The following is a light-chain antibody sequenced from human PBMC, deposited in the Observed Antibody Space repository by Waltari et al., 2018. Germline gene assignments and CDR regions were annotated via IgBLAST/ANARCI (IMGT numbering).Light chain of an antibody. CDR1: SSDVGGYDY. J-gene: IGLJ3*02. V-gene: IGLV2-14*01. CDR2: DVT. CDR3: ASYTSSKTWV. Sequence: QSALTQPASVSGSPGQSITISCTGTSSDVGGYDYVPWYQQHPGKAPKLMIFDVTKRPPGVSDRFSGPNSGNTASLTMSGLHTEDEADYYCASYTSSKTWVFGGGTKLTVL.